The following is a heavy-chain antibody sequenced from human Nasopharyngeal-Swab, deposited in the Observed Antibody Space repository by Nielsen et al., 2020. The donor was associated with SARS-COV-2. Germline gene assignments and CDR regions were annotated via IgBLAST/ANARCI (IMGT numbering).Heavy chain of an antibody. Sequence: GGSLRLSCAAPGFTFSSYEMNWVRQAPGKGLEWVSYISSSGSTIYYADSVRGRFTISRDNAKNSLYLQMNSLRAEDTAVYYCASLAYSTLPWGQGTLVTVSS. CDR2: ISSSGSTI. CDR3: ASLAYSTLP. V-gene: IGHV3-48*03. D-gene: IGHD4-11*01. CDR1: GFTFSSYE. J-gene: IGHJ5*02.